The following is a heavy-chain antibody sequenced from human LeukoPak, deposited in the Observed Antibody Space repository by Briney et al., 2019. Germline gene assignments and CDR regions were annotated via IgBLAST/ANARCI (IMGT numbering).Heavy chain of an antibody. CDR2: IYYSGST. D-gene: IGHD3-10*01. CDR3: ALFGGGAFDI. Sequence: SETLSLTCTVSGGSISSSSYYWGWIRQPPGKGLEWIGSIYYSGSTYYNPSLKSRVTISVDTSNNQFSLNLSSMTAADTAVYYCALFGGGAFDIWGQGTMVTVSS. J-gene: IGHJ3*02. V-gene: IGHV4-39*01. CDR1: GGSISSSSYY.